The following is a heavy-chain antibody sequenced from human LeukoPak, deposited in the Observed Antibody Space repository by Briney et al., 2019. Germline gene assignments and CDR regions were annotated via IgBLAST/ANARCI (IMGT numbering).Heavy chain of an antibody. CDR2: IYTSGST. J-gene: IGHJ4*02. V-gene: IGHV4-4*07. CDR3: AREPYSSGRRGLDY. CDR1: GGSISSYY. Sequence: SETLSLTCTVSGGSISSYYWSWIRQPAGKGLEWIGRIYTSGSTNYNPSLKSRVTMSVDTSKNQFSLKLSSVTAADTAVYYCAREPYSSGRRGLDYWGQGTLVTVSS. D-gene: IGHD6-19*01.